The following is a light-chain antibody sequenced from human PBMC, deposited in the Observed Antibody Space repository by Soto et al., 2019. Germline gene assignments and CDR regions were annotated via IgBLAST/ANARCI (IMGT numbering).Light chain of an antibody. CDR3: QKCNSAPFT. CDR2: AAS. J-gene: IGKJ3*01. V-gene: IGKV1-27*01. Sequence: DIQMTQSPSSLSAVVGDRVTITCRASPGISNFVAWYQQKPGKVPKLLISAASTLQSGIPSRFSGSGSGTDFTLTISGLQPEDVATYYCQKCNSAPFTFGPGTKVNIK. CDR1: PGISNF.